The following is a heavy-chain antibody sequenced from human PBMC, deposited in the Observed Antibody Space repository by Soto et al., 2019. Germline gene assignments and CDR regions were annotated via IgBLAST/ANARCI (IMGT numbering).Heavy chain of an antibody. CDR1: GGTFSSYA. J-gene: IGHJ4*02. Sequence: QVQLVQSRAEVRQPASSVKVSCKTSGGTFSSYAISWVRQAPGQGLEWMGGIVPIVDTSTYAQKFQGRVTIPADESASTVYMELSSLRSDDTAVYYCVRVVAIPGYPDNWGQGTLVTVSS. D-gene: IGHD5-12*01. V-gene: IGHV1-69*12. CDR3: VRVVAIPGYPDN. CDR2: IVPIVDTS.